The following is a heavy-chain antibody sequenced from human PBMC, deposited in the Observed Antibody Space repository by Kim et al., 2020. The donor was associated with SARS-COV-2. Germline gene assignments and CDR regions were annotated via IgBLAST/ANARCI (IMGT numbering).Heavy chain of an antibody. J-gene: IGHJ4*02. CDR1: GFTVSSYY. CDR3: ARSYGTIFGVGNFDS. Sequence: GGSLRLSCAASGFTVSSYYMNWVRQAPGKGLEWVSVIYSDGSTYYADSVKGRFTISRHSSENTVYLQMNSLRADDTAVYYCARSYGTIFGVGNFDSWGKGHRVIVSS. CDR2: IYSDGST. D-gene: IGHD3-3*01. V-gene: IGHV3-53*01.